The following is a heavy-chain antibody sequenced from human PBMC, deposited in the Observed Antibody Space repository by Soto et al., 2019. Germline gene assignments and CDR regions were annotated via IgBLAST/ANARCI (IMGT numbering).Heavy chain of an antibody. V-gene: IGHV3-9*01. CDR3: AKGGSASLITTAGTDNRFDP. CDR1: GFTFDDYA. Sequence: EVQLVESGGGLVQPGRSLRLSCAAAGFTFDDYAMYWVRQAPGRGLEWVSAICWSGGHIAYADSVRGRFTISRDNAKRFLYLQMNSQRVEDSALYYCAKGGSASLITTAGTDNRFDPWGQGTLVTVSS. J-gene: IGHJ5*02. D-gene: IGHD6-13*01. CDR2: ICWSGGHI.